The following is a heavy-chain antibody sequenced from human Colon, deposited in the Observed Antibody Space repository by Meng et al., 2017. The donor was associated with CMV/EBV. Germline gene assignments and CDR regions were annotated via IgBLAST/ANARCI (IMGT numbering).Heavy chain of an antibody. CDR3: AKELTGYYDSSGQGY. CDR1: GFTFNRYA. CDR2: INDGGDST. J-gene: IGHJ4*02. D-gene: IGHD3-22*01. V-gene: IGHV3-23*01. Sequence: GGSLRLSCAASGFTFNRYAMSWVRQAPGKGLEWVSSINDGGDSTYYADSVKGRFTVSRDNSKNTLYLQMNSLRAEDTAVYYCAKELTGYYDSSGQGYWGQGTLVTVSS.